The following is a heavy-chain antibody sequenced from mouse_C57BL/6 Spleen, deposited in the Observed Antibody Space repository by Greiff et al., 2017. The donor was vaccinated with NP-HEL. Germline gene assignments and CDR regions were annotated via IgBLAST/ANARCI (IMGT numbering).Heavy chain of an antibody. J-gene: IGHJ4*01. CDR1: GFTFSSYA. CDR2: ISDGGSYT. Sequence: EVKLMESGGGLVKPGGSLKLSCAASGFTFSSYAMSWVRQTPEKRLEWVATISDGGSYTYYPDNVKGRFTISRDNAQNNLYLQMRQLKSEDTARYYWARGITTGVAADWGQGTSVTVSS. CDR3: ARGITTGVAAD. D-gene: IGHD1-1*01. V-gene: IGHV5-4*03.